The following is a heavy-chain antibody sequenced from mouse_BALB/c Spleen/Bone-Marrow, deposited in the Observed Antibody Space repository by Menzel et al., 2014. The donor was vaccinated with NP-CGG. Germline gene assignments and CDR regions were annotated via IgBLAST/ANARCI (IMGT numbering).Heavy chain of an antibody. CDR3: ARDGHGSSD. Sequence: EVMLVESGGVLVKPGGSLKLSCAASGFTFSTYAMSWVRQSPEKRLEWVAEISSGGSYTYYPDTVTGRFTISRDNAKNTLYLEMSSLRSEDTAMHYCARDGHGSSDWGQGTLVTVSA. CDR1: GFTFSTYA. V-gene: IGHV5-9-4*01. J-gene: IGHJ3*01. D-gene: IGHD1-1*01. CDR2: ISSGGSYT.